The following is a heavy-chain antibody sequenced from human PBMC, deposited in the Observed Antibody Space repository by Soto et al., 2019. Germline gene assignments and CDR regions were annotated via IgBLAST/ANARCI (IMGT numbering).Heavy chain of an antibody. CDR2: IIPIFGTA. Sequence: QVQLVQSGAEVKKPGSSVKVSCKASGGTFSSYAISWVRQAPGQGLEWMGGIIPIFGTANYAQKFQGRVTITADESTSTAYMELSSLRSEDTAVYYCAREYYDILTGSIYYYYGMDVWGQGTTVTVSS. CDR3: AREYYDILTGSIYYYYGMDV. D-gene: IGHD3-9*01. V-gene: IGHV1-69*01. J-gene: IGHJ6*02. CDR1: GGTFSSYA.